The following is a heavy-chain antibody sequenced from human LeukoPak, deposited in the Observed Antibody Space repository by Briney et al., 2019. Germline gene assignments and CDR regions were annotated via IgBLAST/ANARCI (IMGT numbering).Heavy chain of an antibody. V-gene: IGHV3-30*02. CDR2: IRYDGSNK. J-gene: IGHJ4*02. CDR3: AGITGWGYFDH. CDR1: GFTFSSNG. D-gene: IGHD6-19*01. Sequence: GGSLRLSCAAAGFTFSSNGIHWVRQAPGKGLEWVAFIRYDGSNKYYVDSVKGRFTISRDNSKNTLYLQMVSLRAEDTAVYYCAGITGWGYFDHWGQGTLVTVSS.